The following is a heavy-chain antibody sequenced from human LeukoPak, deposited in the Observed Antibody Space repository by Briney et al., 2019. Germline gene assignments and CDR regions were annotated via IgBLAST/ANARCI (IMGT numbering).Heavy chain of an antibody. J-gene: IGHJ4*02. V-gene: IGHV5-10-1*01. CDR3: ARHFYSGYDLIDY. D-gene: IGHD5-12*01. CDR2: IYPSDSYT. CDR1: GFSFTTYL. Sequence: GAALRISCKGSGFSFTTYLISWVRQMPGKGLEWMGRIYPSDSYTNYSPSFQGRVTISADKSISTAYLQLTSLRASDTAIYYCARHFYSGYDLIDYGGQGTLVTAS.